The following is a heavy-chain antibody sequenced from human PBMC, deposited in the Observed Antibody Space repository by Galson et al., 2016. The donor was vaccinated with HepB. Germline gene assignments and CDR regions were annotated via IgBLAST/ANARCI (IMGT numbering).Heavy chain of an antibody. CDR1: GFTFHDYG. CDR3: ARDMAGYNWIDF. Sequence: SLRLSCAASGFTFHDYGMTWVRQVPGKGLEWVSHISRTSSYIYYADSVRGRFTISRDNAKNSLFLQLNSLRAADTAIYYCARDMAGYNWIDFWGLGTLVTVSS. D-gene: IGHD5-24*01. J-gene: IGHJ4*02. V-gene: IGHV3-21*01. CDR2: ISRTSSYI.